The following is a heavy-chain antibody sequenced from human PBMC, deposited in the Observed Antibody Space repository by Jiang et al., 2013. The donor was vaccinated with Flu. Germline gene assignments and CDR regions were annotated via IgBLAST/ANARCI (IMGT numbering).Heavy chain of an antibody. V-gene: IGHV6-1*01. CDR1: GDSVSSNGVA. CDR3: TRGRMSAFDI. CDR2: TYYRSKWYN. Sequence: QTLSLTCAISGDSVSSNGVAWNWIRQSPSRGLEWLGRTYYRSKWYNDYAVSVKSRIIIDPDTSKNQFSLQLNSVTPEDTAVYYRTRGRMSAFDIWGQGTMVTVSS. J-gene: IGHJ3*02. D-gene: IGHD2/OR15-2a*01.